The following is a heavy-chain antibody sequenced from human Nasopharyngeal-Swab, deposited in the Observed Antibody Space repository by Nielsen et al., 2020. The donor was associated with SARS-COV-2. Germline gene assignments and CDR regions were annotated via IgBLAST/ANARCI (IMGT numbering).Heavy chain of an antibody. D-gene: IGHD2-2*01. CDR3: ARDRDCSSTSCYRGIDI. CDR2: IIPIFGTA. V-gene: IGHV1-69*01. Sequence: WVRQAPGQGLEWMGGIIPIFGTANYAQKFQGRVTITADESTSTVYMELSSLRSEDTAVYYCARDRDCSSTSCYRGIDIWGQGTMVTVSS. J-gene: IGHJ3*02.